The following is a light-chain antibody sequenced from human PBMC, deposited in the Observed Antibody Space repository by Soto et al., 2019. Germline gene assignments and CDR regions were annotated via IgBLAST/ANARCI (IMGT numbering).Light chain of an antibody. CDR3: QQYYSTPLT. CDR1: ARLLHKNGYNY. J-gene: IGKJ4*01. CDR2: WAS. Sequence: IVMTQSPLSLSVTPGEAASISFMSSARLLHKNGYNYLAWYQQKPGQPPKLLIYWASTRESGVPDRFSGSGSGTDFTLTISSLQAEDVAVYYCQQYYSTPLTFGGGTKVDIK. V-gene: IGKV4-1*01.